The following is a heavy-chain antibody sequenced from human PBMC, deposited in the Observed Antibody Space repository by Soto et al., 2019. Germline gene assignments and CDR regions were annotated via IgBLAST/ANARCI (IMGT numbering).Heavy chain of an antibody. CDR3: CFFGGSCSHRPPNWFDP. J-gene: IGHJ5*02. CDR1: GFTFSSYG. D-gene: IGHD2-15*01. CDR2: ISYDGSNK. V-gene: IGHV3-30*03. Sequence: GGSLRLSCAASGFTFSSYGMHWVRQAPGKGLEWVAVISYDGSNKYYADSVKGRFTISRDNSKNTLYLQMNSLRAEDTAVYYCCFFGGSCSHRPPNWFDPWGQGTLVTVSS.